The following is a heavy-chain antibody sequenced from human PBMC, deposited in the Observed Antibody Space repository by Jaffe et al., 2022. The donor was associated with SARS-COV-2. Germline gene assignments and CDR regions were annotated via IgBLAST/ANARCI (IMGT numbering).Heavy chain of an antibody. CDR1: GFTFSNYW. V-gene: IGHV3-7*03. Sequence: EVQLVESGGGLVQPGGSLRLSCAVSGFTFSNYWMSWVRQAPGKGLEWVANIKQDGGEEYYVDSVKGRFTISRDNAKNSLYLQMNSLRAEDTAVYYCARRRGGGSTNYFDYWGQGTLVTVSS. CDR2: IKQDGGEE. J-gene: IGHJ4*02. D-gene: IGHD1-1*01. CDR3: ARRRGGGSTNYFDY.